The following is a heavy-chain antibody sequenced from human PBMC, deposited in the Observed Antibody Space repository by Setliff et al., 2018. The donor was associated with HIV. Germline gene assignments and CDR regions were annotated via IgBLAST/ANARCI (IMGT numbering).Heavy chain of an antibody. CDR3: AKTLVVVASPLDF. V-gene: IGHV3-23*01. CDR1: GFTFSHSF. J-gene: IGHJ4*02. Sequence: PGGSLRLSCAASGFTFSHSFMSWIRQAPGKGLEWVSSVIRGGHNTFYADSVKGRFTISRDNSKDTLYLQMSGLTAEDTAIYYCAKTLVVVASPLDFWGQGTLVTVSS. CDR2: VIRGGHNT. D-gene: IGHD2-15*01.